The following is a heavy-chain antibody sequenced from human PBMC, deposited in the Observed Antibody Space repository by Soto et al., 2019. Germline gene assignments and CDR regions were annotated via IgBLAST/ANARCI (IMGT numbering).Heavy chain of an antibody. CDR1: GFTFSSYS. CDR3: ATKPGYSSSWYGELDY. J-gene: IGHJ4*02. V-gene: IGHV3-48*02. CDR2: ISSSSSTI. Sequence: EVQLVESGGGLVQPGGSLRLSCAASGFTFSSYSMNWVRQAPGKGLEWVSYISSSSSTIYYADSVKGRFTISRDNAKNSLYLQMNSLRDEDTAVYYCATKPGYSSSWYGELDYWGQGTLVTVSS. D-gene: IGHD6-13*01.